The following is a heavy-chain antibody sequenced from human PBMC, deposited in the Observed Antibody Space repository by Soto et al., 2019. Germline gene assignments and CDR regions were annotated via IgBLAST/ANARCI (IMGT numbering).Heavy chain of an antibody. V-gene: IGHV3-53*01. CDR1: GFAVSANY. J-gene: IGHJ5*02. CDR3: TRVSSPIPDKIFEP. Sequence: GGSLRLSCAASGFAVSANYVSWVRQAPWKGLQSLSLIYTDGTTYYADSVKGRFTFSRDNSKNSLYLQMNSLRAEDTDVYYCTRVSSPIPDKIFEPLGPRTLVPVCS. D-gene: IGHD6-6*01. CDR2: IYTDGTT.